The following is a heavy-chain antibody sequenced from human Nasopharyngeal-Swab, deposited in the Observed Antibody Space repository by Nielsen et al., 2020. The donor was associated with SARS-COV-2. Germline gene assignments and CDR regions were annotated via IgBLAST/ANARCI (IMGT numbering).Heavy chain of an antibody. CDR2: IIPIFGTA. V-gene: IGHV1-69*13. Sequence: SVKVSCKASGGTFSSYAISWVRQAPGQGLEWMGGIIPIFGTANYAQKFQGRVTITADESTSTAYMELSSLRSEDTAVYYCARDRLGSSWYNWFDPWGQGTLVTISS. CDR3: ARDRLGSSWYNWFDP. J-gene: IGHJ5*02. D-gene: IGHD6-13*01. CDR1: GGTFSSYA.